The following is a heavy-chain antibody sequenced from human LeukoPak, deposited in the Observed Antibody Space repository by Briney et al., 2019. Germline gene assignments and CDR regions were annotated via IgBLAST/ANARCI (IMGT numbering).Heavy chain of an antibody. V-gene: IGHV3-30*03. CDR2: ISYDGKKN. Sequence: GGSLRLSCAASGFTFSSYAMSWVRQAPGKGLEWVAVISYDGKKNYYADSVKGRFTLTRDDSANTLSLQMNSLRAEDTAVYYCVRGSKIRGVIPEGEFDYWGQGTLVTVSS. J-gene: IGHJ4*02. CDR3: VRGSKIRGVIPEGEFDY. CDR1: GFTFSSYA. D-gene: IGHD3-10*01.